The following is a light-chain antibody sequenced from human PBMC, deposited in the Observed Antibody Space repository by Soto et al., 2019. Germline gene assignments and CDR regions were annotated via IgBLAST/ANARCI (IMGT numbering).Light chain of an antibody. CDR2: EGS. CDR1: SSDVGNSNF. J-gene: IGLJ3*02. CDR3: ASYAGDKTWV. V-gene: IGLV2-23*01. Sequence: QSVVTQPASLSGSPGQSITISCTGSSSDVGNSNFVSWFQRHPGKAPKLIIYEGSERPSGVSTRFSGSKSGNTASLTVSGLRAEDEADYFCASYAGDKTWVFGGWTKLTVL.